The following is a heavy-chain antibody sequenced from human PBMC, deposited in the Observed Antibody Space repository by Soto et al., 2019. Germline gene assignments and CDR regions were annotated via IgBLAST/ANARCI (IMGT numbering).Heavy chain of an antibody. CDR1: DGSISSGGYY. CDR2: IYNSGTT. D-gene: IGHD2-15*01. J-gene: IGHJ4*02. V-gene: IGHV4-31*03. Sequence: QVQLQESGPGLVKPSQTLSLTCSVSDGSISSGGYYWTWIRQHPGKGLEWIGYIYNSGTTSYNPSLKSRVSISVDTSKNQFSLKLNSVTAADTAVYYCASGSCSGGSCYRYWGQGTLVTVSS. CDR3: ASGSCSGGSCYRY.